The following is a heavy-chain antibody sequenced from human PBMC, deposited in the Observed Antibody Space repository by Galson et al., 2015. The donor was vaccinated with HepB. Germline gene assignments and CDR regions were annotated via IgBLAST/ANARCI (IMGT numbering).Heavy chain of an antibody. CDR3: ARDHGYNYIDY. D-gene: IGHD5-24*01. CDR2: IWYDGSNK. V-gene: IGHV3-33*08. J-gene: IGHJ4*02. CDR1: GFTFSSYG. Sequence: SLRLSCAASGFTFSSYGMHWVRQAPGKGLEWVAVIWYDGSNKYYADSVKGRFTITRDNSKNTLYLQMNSLRAEDTAVYYCARDHGYNYIDYWGQGTLVTVSS.